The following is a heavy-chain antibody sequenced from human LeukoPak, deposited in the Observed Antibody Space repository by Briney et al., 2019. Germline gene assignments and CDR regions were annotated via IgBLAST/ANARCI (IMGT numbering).Heavy chain of an antibody. Sequence: PGGSLRLSCAGSGFTFSNAWMSWVRQAPGKGLEWVGRIKSKTDGGTTDYPAPVKGRFTISRDDSENTLYLQMNSLKTEDTAVYNCTTVRLFGAFDYWGQGTLVTVSS. CDR1: GFTFSNAW. V-gene: IGHV3-15*01. CDR2: IKSKTDGGTT. CDR3: TTVRLFGAFDY. D-gene: IGHD3-10*02. J-gene: IGHJ4*02.